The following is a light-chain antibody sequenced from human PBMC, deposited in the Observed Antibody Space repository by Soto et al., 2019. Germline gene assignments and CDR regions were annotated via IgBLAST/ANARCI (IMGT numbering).Light chain of an antibody. J-gene: IGKJ2*01. V-gene: IGKV1-39*01. CDR1: QSISSY. Sequence: DIQMTQSPSSLSASVGDRVTITCRASQSISSYLNWYQQKPGKAPKLLIYAASSLQGGVPSRFSGSGSGTDFTLTISSLEPEDFATYCCQQFYSTPYTFGQGTKLEIK. CDR3: QQFYSTPYT. CDR2: AAS.